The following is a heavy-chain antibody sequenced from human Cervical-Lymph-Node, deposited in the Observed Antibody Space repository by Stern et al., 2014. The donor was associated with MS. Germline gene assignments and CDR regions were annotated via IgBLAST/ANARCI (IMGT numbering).Heavy chain of an antibody. Sequence: EVQLVESGGGLVQPGRSLRLSCAASGFTFADHAMHWVRQAPGKGLEWVAGINWSGGNTGYADVVERRFTISRDNAKNSLYLQINSLRVEDTAFYYCAKDINDYWSGPADYWGQGTLVTVSS. CDR3: AKDINDYWSGPADY. D-gene: IGHD3-3*01. CDR1: GFTFADHA. J-gene: IGHJ4*02. V-gene: IGHV3-9*01. CDR2: INWSGGNT.